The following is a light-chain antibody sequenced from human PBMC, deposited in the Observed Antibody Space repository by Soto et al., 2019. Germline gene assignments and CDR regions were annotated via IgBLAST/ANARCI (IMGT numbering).Light chain of an antibody. Sequence: EIVLTQSQSSLSLSPGERANFSCRASQSVTYLAWFQQKPVQAPRLLIYGASSRATGIPDRFSGSGSETDFTLTISRLEPEDFAVYYGQQYGSAPITFGQGTRLEIK. J-gene: IGKJ5*01. CDR1: QSVTY. CDR3: QQYGSAPIT. V-gene: IGKV3-20*01. CDR2: GAS.